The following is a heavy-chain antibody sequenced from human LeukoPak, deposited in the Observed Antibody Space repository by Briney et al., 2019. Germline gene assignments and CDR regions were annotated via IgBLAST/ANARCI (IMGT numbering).Heavy chain of an antibody. CDR1: GYTFTSYG. J-gene: IGHJ6*02. V-gene: IGHV1-18*01. CDR2: ISAYNGNT. D-gene: IGHD1-1*01. CDR3: ARGGGRNWNGSGNYGMDV. Sequence: ASVRVSCTASGYTFTSYGISWVRQAPGQGLEWMGWISAYNGNTNYAEKVKGRVTMTTDTSTSTAYMELRSLRADDTAVYYCARGGGRNWNGSGNYGMDVWGQGTTVTVSS.